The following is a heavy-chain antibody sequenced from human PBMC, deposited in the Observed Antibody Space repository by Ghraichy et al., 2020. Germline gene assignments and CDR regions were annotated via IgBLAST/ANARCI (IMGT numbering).Heavy chain of an antibody. V-gene: IGHV3-23*01. CDR2: ISGSGGST. D-gene: IGHD1-26*01. Sequence: GGSLRLSCAASGFTFSSSAMSWVRQAPGKGLELVSAISGSGGSTYYADSVKGRFTISRDNSKNTLYLQMNSLRAEDTAVYYCAKDLGGSYYPDAFDIWGQGTMVTVAS. J-gene: IGHJ3*02. CDR1: GFTFSSSA. CDR3: AKDLGGSYYPDAFDI.